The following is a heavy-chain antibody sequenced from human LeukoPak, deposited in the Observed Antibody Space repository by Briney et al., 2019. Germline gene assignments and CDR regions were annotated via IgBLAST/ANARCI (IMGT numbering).Heavy chain of an antibody. CDR3: ATQSPNYDILTGYYLRGTFDY. Sequence: SVKVSCKASGGTFSSYAISWVRQAPGRGLEWMGRIIPIFGTANYAQKFQGRVTITTDESTSTAYMELSSLRSEDTAVYYCATQSPNYDILTGYYLRGTFDYWGQGTLVTVSS. J-gene: IGHJ4*02. V-gene: IGHV1-69*05. CDR2: IIPIFGTA. CDR1: GGTFSSYA. D-gene: IGHD3-9*01.